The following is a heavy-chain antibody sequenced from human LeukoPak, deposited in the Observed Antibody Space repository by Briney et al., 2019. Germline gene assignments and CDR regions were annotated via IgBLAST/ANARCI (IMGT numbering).Heavy chain of an antibody. J-gene: IGHJ6*03. CDR1: GFTFSSYS. CDR2: ISSSSNYI. V-gene: IGHV3-21*01. Sequence: PGGSLRLSCAASGFTFSSYSMNWVRQAPGKGLEWVSSISSSSNYIYYADSAKGRFTVSRDNAKNSLYLQMNSLRAEDTAVYYCARQVAGQGHYYMDVWGKGTTVTVSS. D-gene: IGHD2-15*01. CDR3: ARQVAGQGHYYMDV.